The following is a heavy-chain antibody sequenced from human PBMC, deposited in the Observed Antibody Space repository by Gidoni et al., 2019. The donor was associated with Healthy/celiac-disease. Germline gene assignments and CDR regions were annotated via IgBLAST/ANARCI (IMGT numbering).Heavy chain of an antibody. CDR2: ISSSSSYI. J-gene: IGHJ4*02. V-gene: IGHV3-21*01. CDR1: GFTFSSYS. Sequence: EVQLVESVGGLVKPGGSLRLSCAASGFTFSSYSMNWVRQAPGKGLEWVSSISSSSSYIYYADSVKGRFTISRDNAKNSLYLQMNSLRAEDTAVYYCAREGDLDYYDSSGYSHFDYWGQGTLVTVSS. D-gene: IGHD3-22*01. CDR3: AREGDLDYYDSSGYSHFDY.